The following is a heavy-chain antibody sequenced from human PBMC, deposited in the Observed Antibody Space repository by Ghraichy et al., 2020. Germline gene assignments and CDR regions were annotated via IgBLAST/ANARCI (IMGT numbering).Heavy chain of an antibody. CDR1: GYTFINYG. J-gene: IGHJ5*02. CDR2: ISAYNDDI. V-gene: IGHV1-18*01. D-gene: IGHD3-3*01. Sequence: ASVKVSCKASGYTFINYGIAWVRQAPGQGLECMGWISAYNDDINYGQKFQGRVIMTRDTSTSTAYMELSSLRSDDTAVYYCARIRRNDFWSGYYGWFDPWGKGTLVTVSS. CDR3: ARIRRNDFWSGYYGWFDP.